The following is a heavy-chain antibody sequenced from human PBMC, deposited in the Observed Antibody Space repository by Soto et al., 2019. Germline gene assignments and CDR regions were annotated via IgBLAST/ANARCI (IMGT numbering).Heavy chain of an antibody. CDR2: ISGSGDTT. V-gene: IGHV3-23*01. J-gene: IGHJ4*02. CDR3: ANCRYCNRPYS. Sequence: GGSMRLSCAASGQTFSSHAMTWVRKTPGKGLEWVSAISGSGDTTYYTDSVKGRFTISRDNSKDTVYLEMNNVRAEDTAIYYSANCRYCNRPYSWGQGTLVPVSS. CDR1: GQTFSSHA. D-gene: IGHD2-8*02.